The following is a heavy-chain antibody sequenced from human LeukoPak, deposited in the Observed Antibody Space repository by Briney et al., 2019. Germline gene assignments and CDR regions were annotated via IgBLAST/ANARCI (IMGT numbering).Heavy chain of an antibody. V-gene: IGHV4-39*07. D-gene: IGHD3-10*01. CDR1: GGSISSSSYY. CDR3: ARFNRARNYYGSGSYYDIDYFDY. Sequence: SETLSLTCTVSGGSISSSSYYWGWIRQPPGKGLEWIGSIYYSGSTNYNPSLKSRVTISGDTSRNQSSLRLSSVTAADTAVYYCARFNRARNYYGSGSYYDIDYFDYWGQGTLVTVSS. J-gene: IGHJ4*02. CDR2: IYYSGST.